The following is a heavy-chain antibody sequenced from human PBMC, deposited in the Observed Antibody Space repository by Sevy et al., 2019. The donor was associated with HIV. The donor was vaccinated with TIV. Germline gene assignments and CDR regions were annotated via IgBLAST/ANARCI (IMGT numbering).Heavy chain of an antibody. V-gene: IGHV3-49*04. D-gene: IGHD6-13*01. CDR3: TRWKAAQSIFDY. CDR1: GFTFGDYC. CDR2: LKSDVYGGTV. Sequence: GGSLRLSCTASGFTFGDYCMSWVRQAPGKGLEWVAFLKSDVYGGTVEHAAPVRSRFVISRDDSKTIAYLQMNDLKTEDTGVYYCTRWKAAQSIFDYWGQGALVTVSS. J-gene: IGHJ4*02.